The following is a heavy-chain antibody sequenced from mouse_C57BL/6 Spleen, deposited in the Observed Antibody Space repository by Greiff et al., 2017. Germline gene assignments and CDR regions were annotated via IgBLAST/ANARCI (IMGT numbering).Heavy chain of an antibody. CDR1: GYTFTDYY. V-gene: IGHV1-76*01. D-gene: IGHD2-1*01. J-gene: IGHJ2*01. CDR2: IYPGSGNT. CDR3: AREEDGNYDY. Sequence: VQLQESGAELVRPGASVKLSCKASGYTFTDYYIHWVKQRPGQGLEWIARIYPGSGNTYYNEKFKGKATLTAEKSSSTAYMQLSSLTSEDSAVYFCAREEDGNYDYWGQGTTLTVSA.